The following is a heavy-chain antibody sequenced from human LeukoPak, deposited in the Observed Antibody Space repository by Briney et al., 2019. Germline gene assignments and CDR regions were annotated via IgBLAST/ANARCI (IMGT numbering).Heavy chain of an antibody. CDR1: GFTFSRNS. J-gene: IGHJ6*04. V-gene: IGHV3-21*01. Sequence: GGSLRLSCAASGFTFSRNSMNWVRQAPGKGLEWVSSITSTSSYIYYADSVEGRFTISRDNAKNSLYLQMNSLRAEDTAVYYCAELGITMIGGVWGKGTTVTISS. CDR2: ITSTSSYI. D-gene: IGHD3-10*02. CDR3: AELGITMIGGV.